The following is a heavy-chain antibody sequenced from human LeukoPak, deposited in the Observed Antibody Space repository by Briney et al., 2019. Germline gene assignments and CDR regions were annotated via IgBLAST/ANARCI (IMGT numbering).Heavy chain of an antibody. Sequence: GASVKVSFEASGYTFTGYYMHWVRQAPGQGLEWMGWISPNSGGTNYAQKFQGRVTMTRDTSISTAYMELSRLRSDDTAVYYCARRMVGYCSGGSCYYFDYWGQGTLVTVSS. CDR1: GYTFTGYY. CDR2: ISPNSGGT. V-gene: IGHV1-2*02. D-gene: IGHD2-15*01. J-gene: IGHJ4*02. CDR3: ARRMVGYCSGGSCYYFDY.